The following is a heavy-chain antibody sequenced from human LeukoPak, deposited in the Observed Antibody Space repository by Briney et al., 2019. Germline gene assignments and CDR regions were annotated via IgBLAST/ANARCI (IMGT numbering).Heavy chain of an antibody. V-gene: IGHV4-39*07. Sequence: PSETLSLTCTVSGGSISSSSYYWGWIRQPPGKGLEWIGSIYYSGSTYYNPSLKSRVTISVDTSKNQFSLKLSSVTAADTAVYYCASIGGGGYSSSWDYYFDYWGQGTLVTVSS. CDR3: ASIGGGGYSSSWDYYFDY. CDR1: GGSISSSSYY. CDR2: IYYSGST. D-gene: IGHD6-13*01. J-gene: IGHJ4*02.